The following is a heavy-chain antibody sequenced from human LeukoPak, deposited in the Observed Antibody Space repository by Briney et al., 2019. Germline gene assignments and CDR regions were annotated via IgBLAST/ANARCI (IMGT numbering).Heavy chain of an antibody. CDR2: MNPNSGNT. CDR3: ARGRHIVVVTAIGLTLDY. D-gene: IGHD2-21*02. CDR1: GYTFTSYD. V-gene: IGHV1-8*03. Sequence: ASVKVSCKASGYTFTSYDINWVRQATGQGLEWMGWMNPNSGNTGYAQKFQGRVTITRNTSISTAYMELSSLRSEDTAVYYCARGRHIVVVTAIGLTLDYWGQGTLVTVSS. J-gene: IGHJ4*02.